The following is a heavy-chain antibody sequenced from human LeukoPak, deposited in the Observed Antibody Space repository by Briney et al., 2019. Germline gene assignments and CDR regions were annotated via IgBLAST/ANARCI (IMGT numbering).Heavy chain of an antibody. J-gene: IGHJ4*02. Sequence: PGGSLILCCAAPGFTLSSYWMHWVPQAPGKGLVWVSRINSDGSRASYADSVKGRFTISRDNAKNTLYLQMNSPRAEDTAVYYCAKGPPIAAAGTDYWGQGTLVTVSS. CDR2: INSDGSRA. CDR1: GFTLSSYW. D-gene: IGHD6-13*01. V-gene: IGHV3-74*01. CDR3: AKGPPIAAAGTDY.